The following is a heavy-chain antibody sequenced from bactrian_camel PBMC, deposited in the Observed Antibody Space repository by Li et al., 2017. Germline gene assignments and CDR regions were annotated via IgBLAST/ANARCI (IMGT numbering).Heavy chain of an antibody. CDR1: GSWYSETT. V-gene: IGHV3S53*01. CDR2: IDSDGTT. J-gene: IGHJ6*01. CDR3: AADSIVCAVGIIGGY. Sequence: VQLVESGGGSVQAGGSLRLSYSASGSWYSETTSKYGGLLMAWFRQAPDQEREGVAVIDSDGTTSYADSVKGRFTISRDNAKNTLYLQMNSLKPEDTAMYYCAADSIVCAVGIIGGYWGQGTQVTVS.